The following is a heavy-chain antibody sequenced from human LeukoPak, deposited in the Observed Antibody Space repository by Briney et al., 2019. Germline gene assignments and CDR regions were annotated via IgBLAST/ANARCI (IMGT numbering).Heavy chain of an antibody. CDR3: ARDRRLLYFGELFHDAFDI. CDR2: ISGSGGST. V-gene: IGHV3-23*01. J-gene: IGHJ3*02. D-gene: IGHD3-10*01. Sequence: GGSLRLSCAASGFTFRSYAMSWVRQAPGKGLEWVSGISGSGGSTYYADSVKGRFTISRDNSKNTLYLQMNSLRAEDTAVYYCARDRRLLYFGELFHDAFDIWGQGTMVTVSS. CDR1: GFTFRSYA.